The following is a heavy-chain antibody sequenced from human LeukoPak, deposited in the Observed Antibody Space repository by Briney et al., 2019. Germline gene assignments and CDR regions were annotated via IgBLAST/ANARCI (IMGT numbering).Heavy chain of an antibody. CDR1: GFTFNNYW. CDR2: IKQDGNEK. D-gene: IGHD6-6*01. V-gene: IGHV3-7*03. CDR3: ARVYSSSSGKNAFDV. J-gene: IGHJ3*01. Sequence: GGSLRLSCAASGFTFNNYWMSWVRQAPGKGLEWVANIKQDGNEKYYVDSVKGRFTISRDNAKNSLDLQMNSLRVEDTAVYCCARVYSSSSGKNAFDVWGQGTMVTVSS.